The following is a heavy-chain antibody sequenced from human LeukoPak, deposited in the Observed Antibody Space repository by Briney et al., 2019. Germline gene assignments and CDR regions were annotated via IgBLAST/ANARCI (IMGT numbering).Heavy chain of an antibody. V-gene: IGHV1-69*04. D-gene: IGHD3-16*02. Sequence: SVKVSCKASGGTFSSYAISWVRQAPGQGLEWMGSIIPILGIANYAQKFQGRVTNTADKSTSTAYMELSSLRSEDTAVYYCARGPVSLTNWFDPWGQGTLVTVSS. J-gene: IGHJ5*02. CDR2: IIPILGIA. CDR3: ARGPVSLTNWFDP. CDR1: GGTFSSYA.